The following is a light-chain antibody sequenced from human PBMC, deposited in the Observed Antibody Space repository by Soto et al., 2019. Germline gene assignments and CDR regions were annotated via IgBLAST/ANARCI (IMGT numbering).Light chain of an antibody. V-gene: IGKV1-13*02. CDR1: QGISSG. CDR3: QQFYSYPIT. J-gene: IGKJ5*01. CDR2: DAS. Sequence: AIQLTQSPSSLSASVGDRVTITCRSSQGISSGLAWYQQKPGKAPKLLIYDASSLESEVPSRFSGSGSGTDSTLTISSLQPEDFATYYCQQFYSYPITFGQGTRLEIK.